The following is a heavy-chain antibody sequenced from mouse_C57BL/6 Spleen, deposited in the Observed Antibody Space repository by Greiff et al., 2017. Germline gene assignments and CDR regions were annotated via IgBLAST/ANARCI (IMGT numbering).Heavy chain of an antibody. CDR3: TRLDCGSSLYWYFDV. J-gene: IGHJ1*03. Sequence: QVQLQQSGAELVRPGASVTLSCKASGYTFTDYEMHWVKQTPVHGLEWIGAIDPETGGTAYNQKFKGKAILTADKSSSTAYMELRSLTSEDSAVYYCTRLDCGSSLYWYFDVWGTGTTVTVSS. D-gene: IGHD1-1*01. CDR2: IDPETGGT. CDR1: GYTFTDYE. V-gene: IGHV1-15*01.